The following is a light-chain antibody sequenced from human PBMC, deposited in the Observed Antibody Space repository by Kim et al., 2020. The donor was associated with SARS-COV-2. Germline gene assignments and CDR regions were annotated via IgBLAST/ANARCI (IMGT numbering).Light chain of an antibody. J-gene: IGLJ3*02. CDR1: SSDVGSYDL. V-gene: IGLV2-23*02. CDR3: CSYAGLATWV. Sequence: QSALTQPASMSGSPGQSITISCTGTSSDVGSYDLVSWYQQYPGKAPKFIIYEVTKRPSGISDRFSGSKSGNTASLTISGLQAEDEADYYCCSYAGLATWVLGGGTQLTVL. CDR2: EVT.